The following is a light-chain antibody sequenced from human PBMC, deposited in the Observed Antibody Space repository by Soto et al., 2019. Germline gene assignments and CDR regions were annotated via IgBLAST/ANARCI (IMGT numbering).Light chain of an antibody. CDR1: QDVASTY. CDR2: DAS. J-gene: IGKJ4*01. CDR3: QQRSNWPT. Sequence: PGERATLSCRASQDVASTYLAWYQQKPGQAPSLLIYDASNRATGIPARFSGSGSGTDFTLTISSLEPEDFAVYYCQQRSNWPTFGGGTKVDIK. V-gene: IGKV3-11*01.